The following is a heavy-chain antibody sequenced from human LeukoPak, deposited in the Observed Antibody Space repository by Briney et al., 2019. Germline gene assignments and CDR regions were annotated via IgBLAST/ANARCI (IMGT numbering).Heavy chain of an antibody. V-gene: IGHV4-59*01. J-gene: IGHJ4*02. D-gene: IGHD6-19*01. CDR2: MYNRGST. CDR1: GDSISNYY. Sequence: SETLSLTYPVSGDSISNYYWSWIRQSPAKELEWIGYMYNRGSTIYNPSLKSRVTISTDTSKNQFSLRLTSVTAADTAVYYCARAEKAVTGTLDSWGQGTLITVSS. CDR3: ARAEKAVTGTLDS.